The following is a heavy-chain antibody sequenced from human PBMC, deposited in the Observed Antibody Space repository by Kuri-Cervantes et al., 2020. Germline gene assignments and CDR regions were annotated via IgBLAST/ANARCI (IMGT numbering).Heavy chain of an antibody. J-gene: IGHJ5*02. D-gene: IGHD6-13*01. V-gene: IGHV4-38-2*01. CDR3: AIREPAGIAAAYNWFDP. Sequence: ESLKISCGVSGYSITSGYYWAWIRQPPGKRLEWIGDFHHSGTTDYDPSLKSRVTISEDTSKNQFSLKVRSVTAADTAVYYCAIREPAGIAAAYNWFDPWGQGTLVTVSS. CDR1: GYSITSGYY. CDR2: FHHSGTT.